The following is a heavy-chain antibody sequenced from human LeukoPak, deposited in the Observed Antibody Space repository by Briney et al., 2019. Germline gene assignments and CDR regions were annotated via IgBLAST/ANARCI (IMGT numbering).Heavy chain of an antibody. CDR2: IRGSGGST. Sequence: GGSLRLSCAASGFTFSSYAMSWVRQAPGKGLEWVSAIRGSGGSTYYADSVKGRFTISRDNSKNTLYLQMNSLRAEDTAVYYCARRLGYCSSSSCYVAPFDYWGQGTLVTVSS. V-gene: IGHV3-23*01. CDR1: GFTFSSYA. D-gene: IGHD2-2*01. J-gene: IGHJ4*02. CDR3: ARRLGYCSSSSCYVAPFDY.